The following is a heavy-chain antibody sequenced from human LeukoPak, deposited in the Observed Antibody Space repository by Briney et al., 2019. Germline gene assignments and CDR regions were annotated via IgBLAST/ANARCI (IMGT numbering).Heavy chain of an antibody. Sequence: PGASLQISCQGSGYSSTNYRITWVRQMPGKGLEWMGRIDPSDSYTNYSPSFQGHVTISTDKSTSTSYLQWSSLKASDTAMYYCARQRYSYYNDYWGQGTLVTVSS. CDR2: IDPSDSYT. CDR1: GYSSTNYR. V-gene: IGHV5-10-1*01. D-gene: IGHD5-18*01. CDR3: ARQRYSYYNDY. J-gene: IGHJ4*02.